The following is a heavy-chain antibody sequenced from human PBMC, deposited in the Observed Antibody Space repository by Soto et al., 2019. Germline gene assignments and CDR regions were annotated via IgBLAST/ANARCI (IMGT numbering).Heavy chain of an antibody. CDR3: ARRYCSSSSCPIDY. J-gene: IGHJ4*02. V-gene: IGHV3-33*01. CDR2: IWYDGGEK. D-gene: IGHD2-2*01. Sequence: QVQLVESGGGVVQPGTSLRLSCAASGFTFSHFGMHWVRQAPGKGLEWVAVIWYDGGEKYHADSVKGRFTISRDNSKNTLYLQMNSLGADDTAVYYCARRYCSSSSCPIDYWGQGTLVTVSS. CDR1: GFTFSHFG.